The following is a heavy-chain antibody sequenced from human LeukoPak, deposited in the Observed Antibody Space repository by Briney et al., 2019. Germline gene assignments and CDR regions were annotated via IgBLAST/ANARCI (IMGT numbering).Heavy chain of an antibody. J-gene: IGHJ4*02. D-gene: IGHD2/OR15-2a*01. Sequence: GGSLRLSCAASRFTFSSYSMNWVRQAPGKGLVWVSHINSDGSWTSYADSVKSRFTISKDNAKNTVYLQMNSLRAEDTAVYYCVSFYETYWGRGTLVTVSS. CDR3: VSFYETY. CDR2: INSDGSWT. V-gene: IGHV3-74*01. CDR1: RFTFSSYS.